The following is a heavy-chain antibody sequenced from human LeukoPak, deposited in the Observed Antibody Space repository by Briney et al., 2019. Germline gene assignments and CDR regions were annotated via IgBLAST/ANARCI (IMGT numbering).Heavy chain of an antibody. V-gene: IGHV3-43D*03. CDR3: VRDISRYDSSGLALGY. CDR2: ISWDGSTT. D-gene: IGHD3-22*01. J-gene: IGHJ4*02. Sequence: GGSLRLSCAASGFTFDDYAMHWVRQAPGKGLEWVSIISWDGSTTYYTDSVKGRFTISRDNSKNSLYLQMNSLRAEDTALYYCVRDISRYDSSGLALGYWGQGTLVTVSS. CDR1: GFTFDDYA.